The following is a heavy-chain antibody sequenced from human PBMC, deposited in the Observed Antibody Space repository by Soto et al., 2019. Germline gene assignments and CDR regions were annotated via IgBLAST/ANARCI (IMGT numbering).Heavy chain of an antibody. CDR2: IYYSGST. Sequence: PSETLSLTCTVSGGSISSHYCSWIRQPPGKGLEWIGYIYYSGSTNYNPSLKSRVTISVDTSKNQFSLKLSSVTAADTAVYYCARHSRFYYMDVWGKGTTVTVSS. CDR1: GGSISSHY. J-gene: IGHJ6*03. CDR3: ARHSRFYYMDV. V-gene: IGHV4-59*08. D-gene: IGHD2-2*01.